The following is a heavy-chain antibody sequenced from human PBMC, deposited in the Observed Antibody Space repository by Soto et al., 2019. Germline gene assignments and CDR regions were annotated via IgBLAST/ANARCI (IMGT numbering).Heavy chain of an antibody. CDR2: ISGSGGST. V-gene: IGHV3-23*01. J-gene: IGHJ4*02. CDR3: AKGPHNTYYDILTGRDEYFDY. D-gene: IGHD3-9*01. CDR1: GFTFSSYA. Sequence: GGSLRLSCAASGFTFSSYAMSWVRQAPGKGLEWVSAISGSGGSTYYADSVKGRFTISRDNSKNTLYLQMNSLRAEDTAVYYCAKGPHNTYYDILTGRDEYFDYWRQGTLVTVSS.